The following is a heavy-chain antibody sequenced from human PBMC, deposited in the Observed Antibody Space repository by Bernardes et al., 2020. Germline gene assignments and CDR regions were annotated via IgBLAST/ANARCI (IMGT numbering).Heavy chain of an antibody. J-gene: IGHJ4*02. D-gene: IGHD1-1*01. Sequence: GGSLRLSCEASGFSFSGSIMNWVRQAPGKGLEWVSSISASSVYIYYADSVKGRFSLSRDNGKSSAYLQMNSLRVEDTAVCYCARDPRAYDRNDPVHWGPGTLVTVSS. CDR1: GFSFSGSI. V-gene: IGHV3-21*01. CDR3: ARDPRAYDRNDPVH. CDR2: ISASSVYI.